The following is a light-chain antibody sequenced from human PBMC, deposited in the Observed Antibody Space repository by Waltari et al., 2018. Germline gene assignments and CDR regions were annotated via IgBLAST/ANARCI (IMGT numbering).Light chain of an antibody. CDR2: GAS. CDR3: QQSGTSPPRYT. V-gene: IGKV3-20*01. CDR1: EYVSGSY. J-gene: IGKJ2*01. Sequence: EIVLTQSPGTLSLSPGERAILSCRASEYVSGSYLAWYQQKPGRALRLLIYGASLRATGVPDRFSGSVSGTDFTLTISRLEPEDFAMYYCQQSGTSPPRYTFGQGTRLEIK.